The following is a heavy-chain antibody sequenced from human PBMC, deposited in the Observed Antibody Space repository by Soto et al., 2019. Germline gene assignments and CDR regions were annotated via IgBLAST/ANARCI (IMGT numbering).Heavy chain of an antibody. Sequence: SETLSLPCAVYGGSSSGYYWSWIRQPPGKGLEWIGYIYYSGSTYYNPSLKSRVTISVDTSKNQFSLKLSSVTAADTAVYYCASGYDYYDSSGRYDYWGQGTLVTVSS. CDR2: IYYSGST. D-gene: IGHD3-22*01. CDR1: GGSSSGYY. J-gene: IGHJ4*02. CDR3: ASGYDYYDSSGRYDY. V-gene: IGHV4-34*09.